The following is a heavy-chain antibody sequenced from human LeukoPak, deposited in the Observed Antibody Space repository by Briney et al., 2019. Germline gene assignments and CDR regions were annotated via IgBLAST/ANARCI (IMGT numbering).Heavy chain of an antibody. V-gene: IGHV3-23*01. CDR2: ISGSGGST. D-gene: IGHD6-25*01. Sequence: GGSLRLSCAASGFTFSSYGMSWVRQAPGKGLEWVSAISGSGGSTYYADSVKGRFTISRDNSKNTLYLQMNSLRAEDTAVYYCAKDLDVFLGRRAFDYWGQGTLVTVSS. CDR3: AKDLDVFLGRRAFDY. CDR1: GFTFSSYG. J-gene: IGHJ4*02.